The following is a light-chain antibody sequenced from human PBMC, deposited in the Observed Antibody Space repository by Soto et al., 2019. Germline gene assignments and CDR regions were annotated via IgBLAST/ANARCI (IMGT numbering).Light chain of an antibody. CDR3: QQYGSSPDT. Sequence: EIVLTQSAGTLSFSPGERATLSCRASQSVSSSYLAWYQQKPGQAPRLLIYGASSRATGIPDRFSGSGSGTDFTLTISRREPEDFAVYYCQQYGSSPDTFGQGTKLEIK. J-gene: IGKJ2*01. CDR2: GAS. V-gene: IGKV3-20*01. CDR1: QSVSSSY.